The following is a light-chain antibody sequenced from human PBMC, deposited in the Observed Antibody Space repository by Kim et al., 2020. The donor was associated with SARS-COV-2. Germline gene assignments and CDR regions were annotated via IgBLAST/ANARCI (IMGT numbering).Light chain of an antibody. CDR2: DAS. V-gene: IGKV1-13*02. Sequence: AIQLTQSPSSLSASVGDRITITCRASQGINSALAWYQQKPGKAPTLLIYDASNLQSGVPSRFSVSGSGTDFALTIGNLQPEDFATYYCQQFNSYPLTFGGGTKVDIK. J-gene: IGKJ4*01. CDR3: QQFNSYPLT. CDR1: QGINSA.